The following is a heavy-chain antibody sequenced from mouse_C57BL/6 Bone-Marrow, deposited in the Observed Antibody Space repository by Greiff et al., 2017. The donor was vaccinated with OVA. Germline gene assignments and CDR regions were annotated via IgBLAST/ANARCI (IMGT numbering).Heavy chain of an antibody. CDR3: ARGGPFAY. Sequence: EVQLQESGAELVRPGSSVKMSCKTSGYTFTSYGINWVKQRPGQGLEWIGYIYIGNGYTDYNEKFKGKATLTSDTSSSTAYMQLSSLTSEDSAFYFGARGGPFAYWGQGTLVTVSA. CDR2: IYIGNGYT. V-gene: IGHV1-58*01. J-gene: IGHJ3*01. CDR1: GYTFTSYG.